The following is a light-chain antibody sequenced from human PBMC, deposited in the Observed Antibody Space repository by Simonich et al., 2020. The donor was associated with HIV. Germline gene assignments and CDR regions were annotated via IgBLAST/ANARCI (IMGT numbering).Light chain of an antibody. CDR3: QQRSNWST. V-gene: IGKV3-11*01. CDR2: DAS. CDR1: QNINNY. J-gene: IGKJ2*01. Sequence: EIVLTQSPATPSLSPGERTTLSSRASQNINNYLSWYQQKPGQAPSILIWDASNRATGITARFSGSGSGTDFTLTISSLQPEDCAVYYCQQRSNWSTFGQGTKLEIK.